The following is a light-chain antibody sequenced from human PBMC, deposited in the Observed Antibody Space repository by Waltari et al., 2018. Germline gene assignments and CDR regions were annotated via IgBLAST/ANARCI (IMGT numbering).Light chain of an antibody. Sequence: IQLTQSPSFLSASVRHRITITCRASQGISTYLAWYQQKPGKAPKLLIYAASTLQSDIPSRFSGSGSGTEFTLTISSLQPEDFATYYCLHLNNFPLSFGGGTKVELK. CDR2: AAS. CDR3: LHLNNFPLS. CDR1: QGISTY. J-gene: IGKJ4*01. V-gene: IGKV1-9*01.